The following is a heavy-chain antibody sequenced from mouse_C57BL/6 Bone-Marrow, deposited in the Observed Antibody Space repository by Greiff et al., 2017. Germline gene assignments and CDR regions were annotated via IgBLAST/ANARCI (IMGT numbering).Heavy chain of an antibody. CDR3: AAGIWFAY. J-gene: IGHJ3*01. Sequence: VQLQQSGAELVRPGASVKLSCKASGYTFTDYYINWVKQRPGQGLEWIARIYPGSGNTYYNEKFKGKATLTAEKSSSTAYMQLSSLTSEDSAVYFCAAGIWFAYWGQGTLVTVSA. D-gene: IGHD4-1*01. V-gene: IGHV1-76*01. CDR2: IYPGSGNT. CDR1: GYTFTDYY.